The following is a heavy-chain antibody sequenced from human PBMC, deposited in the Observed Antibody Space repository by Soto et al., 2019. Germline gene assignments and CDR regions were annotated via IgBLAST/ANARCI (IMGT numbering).Heavy chain of an antibody. CDR1: GYSFTSYW. Sequence: GESLKISCKGSGYSFTSYWIGWVRQMPGKGLEWMGIIYPGDSDTRYSPSFQGQVTISADKSISTAYLQWSSLKASDTAMYYCARHLRDGYNLGYYYYYYGMDVWGQGTTVTVSS. J-gene: IGHJ6*02. V-gene: IGHV5-51*01. CDR2: IYPGDSDT. CDR3: ARHLRDGYNLGYYYYYYGMDV. D-gene: IGHD5-12*01.